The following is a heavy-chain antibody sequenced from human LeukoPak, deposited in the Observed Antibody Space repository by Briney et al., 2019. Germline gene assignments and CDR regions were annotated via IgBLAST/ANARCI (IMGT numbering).Heavy chain of an antibody. D-gene: IGHD6-19*01. V-gene: IGHV3-64*01. CDR1: GFTFSSYG. CDR3: ARASSGWYGY. Sequence: GGPLRLVCAASGFTFSSYGMHWVRQAPGEGLEYVSAISTNGGSTSYANSVKGRFTISRDNSKNTLYLQMGSLRTEDMAVYYCARASSGWYGYWGQGTLVTVSS. CDR2: ISTNGGST. J-gene: IGHJ4*02.